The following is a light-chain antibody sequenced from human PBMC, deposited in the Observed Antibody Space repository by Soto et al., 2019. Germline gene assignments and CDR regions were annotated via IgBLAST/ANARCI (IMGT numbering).Light chain of an antibody. J-gene: IGKJ3*01. CDR1: QSVSGN. CDR3: QQYNNWPPFT. Sequence: EIVMTQSPATLSVSPGERATLSCRASQSVSGNLAWYQQKTGEAPRRLLYGASTRATGIPARFSGSGCGTEFTLSISSLQSEDFAVYYCQQYNNWPPFTFGPGTKVDIK. CDR2: GAS. V-gene: IGKV3-15*01.